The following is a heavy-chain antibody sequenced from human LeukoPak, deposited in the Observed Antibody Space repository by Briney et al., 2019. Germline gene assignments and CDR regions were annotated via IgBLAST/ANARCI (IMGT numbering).Heavy chain of an antibody. CDR1: GFIFSTSA. CDR3: ASKPTRDY. J-gene: IGHJ4*02. V-gene: IGHV3-33*01. CDR2: IWADEKYK. Sequence: GRSLRLSCVASGFIFSTSAMHWVRQTPGKGLEWVSVIWADEKYKDYVDSVKGRFTISRDNSKNTLYLQMNSLRAEDTAVYYCASKPTRDYWGQGTLVTVSS.